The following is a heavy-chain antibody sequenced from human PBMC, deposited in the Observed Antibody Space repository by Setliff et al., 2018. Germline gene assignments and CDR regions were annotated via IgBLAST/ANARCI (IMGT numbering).Heavy chain of an antibody. CDR3: VTDQKWLVLSSGHDAFDI. CDR1: GYTLTELS. Sequence: ASVKVSCKVSGYTLTELSMHWVRQAPGKGLEWMGGFDLEDGETIYAQKFQGRVTMTEDTSTDTAYMELSSLRSEDTAVYYCVTDQKWLVLSSGHDAFDIWGQGTMVTVSS. J-gene: IGHJ3*02. CDR2: FDLEDGET. D-gene: IGHD6-19*01. V-gene: IGHV1-24*01.